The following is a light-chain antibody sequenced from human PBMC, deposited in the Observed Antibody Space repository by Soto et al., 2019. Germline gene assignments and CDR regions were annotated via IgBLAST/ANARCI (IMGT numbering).Light chain of an antibody. Sequence: QTVVTQSPSASASLGASVKLTCTLSSGHSSYAIAWHQQQPEKGPRYLMKLNSDGSHTKGDGIPDRFSGSSSGAERYLTISSLQSEDEADYYCQTWGTGPWKVFGGGTKLTVL. CDR1: SGHSSYA. J-gene: IGLJ2*01. CDR2: LNSDGSH. V-gene: IGLV4-69*01. CDR3: QTWGTGPWKV.